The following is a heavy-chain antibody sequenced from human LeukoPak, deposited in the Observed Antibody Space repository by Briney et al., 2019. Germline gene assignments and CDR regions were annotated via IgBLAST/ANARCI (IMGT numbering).Heavy chain of an antibody. Sequence: GGSLRLSCAASGFTFSSYWMSWVRQAPGKGLEWVANIKQDGSEKYYVDSVKGRFTISRDNAKNSLNLQMNSLRAEDTAVYYCARGPAPARYVGGMDVWGQGTTVTVSS. J-gene: IGHJ6*02. D-gene: IGHD3-16*01. CDR3: ARGPAPARYVGGMDV. V-gene: IGHV3-7*01. CDR2: IKQDGSEK. CDR1: GFTFSSYW.